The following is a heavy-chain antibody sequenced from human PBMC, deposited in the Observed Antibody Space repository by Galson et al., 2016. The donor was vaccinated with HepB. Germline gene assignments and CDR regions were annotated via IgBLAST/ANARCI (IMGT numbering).Heavy chain of an antibody. CDR3: ARDLSLAYYDNRGYPFDY. CDR2: ISSSSSYI. V-gene: IGHV3-21*01. J-gene: IGHJ4*02. D-gene: IGHD3-22*01. Sequence: SLRLSCAAPGFTFSTYSMNWVRQAPGKGLEWVSSISSSSSYIYYADSLKGRFTISRDNPRNSLYLQMNSLSAEDTALYYCARDLSLAYYDNRGYPFDYWGQGTLVTVSS. CDR1: GFTFSTYS.